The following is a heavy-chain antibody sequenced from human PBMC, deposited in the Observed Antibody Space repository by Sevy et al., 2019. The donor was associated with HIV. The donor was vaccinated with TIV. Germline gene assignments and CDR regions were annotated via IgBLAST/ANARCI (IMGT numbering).Heavy chain of an antibody. D-gene: IGHD6-13*01. J-gene: IGHJ4*02. CDR2: ISGSGGST. Sequence: GGSLRLSCAASGFTFSSYAMSWVRQAPGKGLEWVSAISGSGGSTYYADSVKGRFTISRDNSKNTLYLQMNSLRAKDTAVYYCAKAGYSSSWWGIDYWGQGTLVTVSS. CDR3: AKAGYSSSWWGIDY. V-gene: IGHV3-23*01. CDR1: GFTFSSYA.